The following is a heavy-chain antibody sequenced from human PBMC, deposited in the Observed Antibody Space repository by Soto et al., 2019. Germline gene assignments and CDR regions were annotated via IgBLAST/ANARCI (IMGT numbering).Heavy chain of an antibody. CDR1: GGTFSSYA. Sequence: SVKVSCKASGGTFSSYAISWVRQAPGQGLEWMGGIIPIFGTANYAQKFQGRVTITADESTSTAYMELRSLRSEDTAVYYCAIEEYSSSSPSFDYWGQGTLVTVSS. D-gene: IGHD6-6*01. J-gene: IGHJ4*02. CDR3: AIEEYSSSSPSFDY. CDR2: IIPIFGTA. V-gene: IGHV1-69*13.